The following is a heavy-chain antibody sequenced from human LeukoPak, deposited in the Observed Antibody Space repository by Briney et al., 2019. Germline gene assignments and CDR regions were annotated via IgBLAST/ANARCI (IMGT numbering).Heavy chain of an antibody. V-gene: IGHV1-18*01. Sequence: ASVKVSCKASGYTFTSYGISWVRQAPGQGLEWVGWINPKSGDTNYAQKFQDRVTMTRDTSTSTGYMELRSLRSEDTAVYYCGRGIQSFDPWGQGTLVTVSS. CDR1: GYTFTSYG. CDR2: INPKSGDT. CDR3: GRGIQSFDP. J-gene: IGHJ5*02.